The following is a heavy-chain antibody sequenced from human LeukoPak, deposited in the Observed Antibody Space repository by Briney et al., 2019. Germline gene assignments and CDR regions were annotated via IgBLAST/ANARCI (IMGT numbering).Heavy chain of an antibody. CDR2: FDPEDGEA. J-gene: IGHJ5*02. CDR3: ATSYIVVVPAAHLWWFDP. V-gene: IGHV1-24*01. D-gene: IGHD2-2*01. Sequence: ASVKVSFKVSGYTLTELSMHWVRQAPGKGLEWMGGFDPEDGEAIYSHKFQGRVTMTEDTSTDTAYMELSSLRSEDTAVYYCATSYIVVVPAAHLWWFDPWGQGTLVTVSS. CDR1: GYTLTELS.